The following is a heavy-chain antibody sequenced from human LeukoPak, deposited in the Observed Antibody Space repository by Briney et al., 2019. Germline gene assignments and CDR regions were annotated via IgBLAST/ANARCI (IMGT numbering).Heavy chain of an antibody. J-gene: IGHJ4*02. CDR1: GGSFSGYY. CDR2: INHSGST. V-gene: IGHV4-34*01. Sequence: SETLSLTCAVYGGSFSGYYWSWIRQPPGKGLEWIGEINHSGSTNYNPSLKSRVTISVDTSKNQFSLKLSSVTAADTAVYYCARGGDAGYWGQGTLVTVSS. CDR3: ARGGDAGY.